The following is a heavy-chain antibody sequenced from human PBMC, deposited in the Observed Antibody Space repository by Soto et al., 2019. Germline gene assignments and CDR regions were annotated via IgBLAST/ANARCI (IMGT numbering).Heavy chain of an antibody. CDR1: GDSVSSASFY. CDR3: ARVNRGRNWLVP. D-gene: IGHD5-12*01. CDR2: IYFSGST. V-gene: IGHV4-61*01. J-gene: IGHJ5*02. Sequence: SLTCTVSGDSVSSASFYWIWIRQAPGKGLEWIGFIYFSGSTNYNPSLKSRVTMSLDTSKNQFSLKLRSVTPADTAVYLCARVNRGRNWLVPLCQGALVAVFS.